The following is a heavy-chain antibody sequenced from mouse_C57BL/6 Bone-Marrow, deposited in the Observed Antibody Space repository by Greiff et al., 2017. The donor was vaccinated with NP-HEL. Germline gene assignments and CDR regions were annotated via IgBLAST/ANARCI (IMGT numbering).Heavy chain of an antibody. J-gene: IGHJ3*01. V-gene: IGHV1-50*01. CDR2: LDPSDSYT. CDR1: GYTFTTYW. D-gene: IGHD1-1*01. CDR3: ARKAYYGRSYEFAY. Sequence: QVQLQQPGAELVKPGASVKLSCKASGYTFTTYWMQWVKQRPGQGLEWIGELDPSDSYTNYNQKFKGQATLTVDTSSSTADMQLSSLTSEDSAVYYCARKAYYGRSYEFAYGGQGTRVTVSA.